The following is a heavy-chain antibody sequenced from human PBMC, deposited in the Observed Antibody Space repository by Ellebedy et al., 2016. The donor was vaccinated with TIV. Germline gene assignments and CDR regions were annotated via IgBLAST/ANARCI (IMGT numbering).Heavy chain of an antibody. Sequence: GGSLRLXXAASGFTFSRSGMHWVRQAPGKGLEWVAIIWFDGSKQYYADSVKGRFTISRDNFNNILYLQMNSLRTEDTAVYYCAKVRPYDQPFDYWGQGTLVTVSS. D-gene: IGHD2-2*01. CDR3: AKVRPYDQPFDY. J-gene: IGHJ4*02. CDR2: IWFDGSKQ. CDR1: GFTFSRSG. V-gene: IGHV3-30*02.